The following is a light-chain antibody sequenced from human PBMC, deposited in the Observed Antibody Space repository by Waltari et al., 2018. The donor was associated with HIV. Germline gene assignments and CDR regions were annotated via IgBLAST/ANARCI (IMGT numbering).Light chain of an antibody. Sequence: DVVLTQSPASLAVSLGERATINCKSSHSVLYRSNKKNYLAWYQQKPGQPPKLLFYWASTRESGISDRFSASGSGTDFTLSITSLQVDDVAVYYCQQYLSTPLTFGGGTKVEI. J-gene: IGKJ4*01. CDR1: HSVLYRSNKKNY. CDR2: WAS. CDR3: QQYLSTPLT. V-gene: IGKV4-1*01.